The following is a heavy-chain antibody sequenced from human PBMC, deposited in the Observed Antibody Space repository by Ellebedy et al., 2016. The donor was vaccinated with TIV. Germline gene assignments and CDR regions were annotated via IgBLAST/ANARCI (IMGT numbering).Heavy chain of an antibody. V-gene: IGHV3-7*01. CDR1: GFTFSRFW. Sequence: PGGSLRLSCAASGFTFSRFWRAWVRQAPGKGLEWVATINQGGSETYYVDSVKGRFTISRDNSKNSLYLQMNSLRADDTALYYCTSAARGSGAYESFWGQGTLVTVSS. J-gene: IGHJ4*02. CDR2: INQGGSET. D-gene: IGHD5-12*01. CDR3: TSAARGSGAYESF.